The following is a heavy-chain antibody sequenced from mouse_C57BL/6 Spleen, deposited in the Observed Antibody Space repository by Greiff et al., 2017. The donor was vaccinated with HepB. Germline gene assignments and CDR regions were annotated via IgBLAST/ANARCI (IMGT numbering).Heavy chain of an antibody. CDR3: TPTREDV. CDR2: IDPENGDT. V-gene: IGHV14-4*01. CDR1: GFNIKDDY. D-gene: IGHD1-1*01. J-gene: IGHJ1*03. Sequence: VQLKQSGAELVRPGASVKLSCTASGFNIKDDYMHWVKQRPEQGLEWIGWIDPENGDTEYASKFQGKATITADTSSNTAYLQLSSLTSEDTAVYYCTPTREDVWGTGTTVTVSS.